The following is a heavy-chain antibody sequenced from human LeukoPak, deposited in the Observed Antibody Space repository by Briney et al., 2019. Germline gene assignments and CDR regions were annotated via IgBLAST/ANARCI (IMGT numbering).Heavy chain of an antibody. D-gene: IGHD5-18*01. CDR1: GFTFSSYG. V-gene: IGHV3-20*04. CDR2: INWNGGST. Sequence: GGSLRLSCAASGFTFSSYGMSWVRQAPGKGLEWVSGINWNGGSTGYADSVKGRFTISRDHAKNSLYLQMNSLRAEDTALYYCARSRGGQLWLHWFDPWGQGTLVTVSS. CDR3: ARSRGGQLWLHWFDP. J-gene: IGHJ5*02.